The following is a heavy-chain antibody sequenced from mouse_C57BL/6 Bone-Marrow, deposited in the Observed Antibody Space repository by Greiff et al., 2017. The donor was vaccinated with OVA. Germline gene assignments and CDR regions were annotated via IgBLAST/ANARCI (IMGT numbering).Heavy chain of an antibody. V-gene: IGHV5-6*01. CDR2: ISSGGSYT. CDR1: GFTFSSYG. J-gene: IGHJ4*01. D-gene: IGHD2-2*01. Sequence: EVQVVESGGDLVKPGGSLKLSCAASGFTFSSYGMSWVRQTPDKRLEWVATISSGGSYTYYPDSVKGRFTISSANAKNTLYLKMSSLKSEDTAMYYCARHPSAMVTTGPYYAMDYWGQGTSVTVSS. CDR3: ARHPSAMVTTGPYYAMDY.